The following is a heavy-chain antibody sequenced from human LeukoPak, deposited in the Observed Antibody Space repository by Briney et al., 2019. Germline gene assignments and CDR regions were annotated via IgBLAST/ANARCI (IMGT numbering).Heavy chain of an antibody. CDR1: GVSITTNY. CDR3: ARSSAHSYGDFHF. Sequence: SETLSLTCRGSGVSITTNYWSWIRQPPGKGLEWLGYIHHSGATSYNPSLKSRGTMSLDTSNNQFSLKVTSVTAADTAVYYCARSSAHSYGDFHFWGQGNLVTVSS. V-gene: IGHV4-59*01. D-gene: IGHD5-18*01. J-gene: IGHJ4*02. CDR2: IHHSGAT.